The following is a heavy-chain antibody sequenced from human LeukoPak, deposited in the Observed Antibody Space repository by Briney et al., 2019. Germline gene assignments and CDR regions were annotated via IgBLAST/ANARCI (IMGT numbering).Heavy chain of an antibody. V-gene: IGHV1-46*01. Sequence: ASVKVSCKASGYTFTSNYIHWVRQAPGQGLEWMGMIYPRDGSTSYAQKFQGRVTVTRDTSTCTVHMELSGLRSEDTAVYYCARDQEGFDYWGQGTLVTVSS. CDR3: ARDQEGFDY. CDR1: GYTFTSNY. J-gene: IGHJ4*02. CDR2: IYPRDGST.